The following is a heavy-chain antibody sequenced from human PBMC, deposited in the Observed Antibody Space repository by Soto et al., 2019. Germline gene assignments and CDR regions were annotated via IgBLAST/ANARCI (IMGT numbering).Heavy chain of an antibody. J-gene: IGHJ4*02. V-gene: IGHV1-18*01. Sequence: SVKVSCKASGYTFTDYGISWVRQAPGQGLQWMGWITAFNGNTKYAQQFRGRVTMARDTSTSTVYMDLSSLRSDDTAVYYCARDLAAADYWGQGTLVTVSS. D-gene: IGHD6-13*01. CDR1: GYTFTDYG. CDR3: ARDLAAADY. CDR2: ITAFNGNT.